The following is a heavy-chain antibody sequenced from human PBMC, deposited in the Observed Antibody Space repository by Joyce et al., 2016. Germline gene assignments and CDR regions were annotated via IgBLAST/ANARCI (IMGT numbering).Heavy chain of an antibody. Sequence: QMQLVQSGAEVKKPGSSVKVSCRAFGGTRSGYAISWGRQAPGQGLEWMGGITPIFATAKYAQKFQTRLTITADKSTNTAYMELSSLRSEDTAIYYCVRVRQSGNINDYWGQGTQVTVSS. CDR1: GGTRSGYA. V-gene: IGHV1-69*06. CDR2: ITPIFATA. J-gene: IGHJ4*02. CDR3: VRVRQSGNINDY.